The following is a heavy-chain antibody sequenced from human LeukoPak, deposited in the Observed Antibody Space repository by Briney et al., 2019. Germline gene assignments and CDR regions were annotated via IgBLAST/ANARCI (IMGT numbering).Heavy chain of an antibody. J-gene: IGHJ4*02. CDR3: ARGSMADWNLFDY. D-gene: IGHD1-1*01. CDR1: GASINSYY. V-gene: IGHV4-59*01. CDR2: IHYSEST. Sequence: SETLSLTCTVSGASINSYYWSWIRQPPGKGLEWIGYIHYSESTRYSPSLQSRVTISLDTSSNQFSLKLTSMTAADTAVYYCARGSMADWNLFDYRGQGTLVTVSS.